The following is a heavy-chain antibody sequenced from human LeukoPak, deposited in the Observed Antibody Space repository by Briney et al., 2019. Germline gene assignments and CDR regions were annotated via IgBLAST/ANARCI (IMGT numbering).Heavy chain of an antibody. CDR1: GFTFRTHS. Sequence: PGRSLRLSCEASGFTFRTHSMNWVRQAPGKGLEWVSSITKSSSYVYYADSVKGRFTISRDNANNSLFLQMNNLGVDDTGVYYCARGSGVHVWGQGTLVIVSS. V-gene: IGHV3-21*04. CDR3: ARGSGVHV. J-gene: IGHJ4*02. D-gene: IGHD3-10*01. CDR2: ITKSSSYV.